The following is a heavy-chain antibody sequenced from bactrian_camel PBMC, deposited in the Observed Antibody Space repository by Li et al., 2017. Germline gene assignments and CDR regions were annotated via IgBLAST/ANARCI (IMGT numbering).Heavy chain of an antibody. CDR1: GFAFSVSR. J-gene: IGHJ4*01. CDR2: INEGGGSA. D-gene: IGHD5*01. CDR3: AKGTG. V-gene: IGHV3S1*01. Sequence: HVQLVESGGGLVQPGGSLRLSCAVSGFAFSVSRMSRVRQVPGKELEWVSGINEGGGSAYYGDSVKGRFTISRDNAKNTLYLQLNSLKTEDTAMYYCAKGTGWGQGTQVTVS.